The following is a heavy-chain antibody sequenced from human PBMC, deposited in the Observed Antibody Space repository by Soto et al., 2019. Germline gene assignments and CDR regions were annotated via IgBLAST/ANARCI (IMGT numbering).Heavy chain of an antibody. CDR2: IDNSGGIT. CDR3: AKGGYNYGFLFDC. D-gene: IGHD5-18*01. V-gene: IGHV3-23*05. CDR1: GFTFSTYA. Sequence: HPGVSLRLSCAASGFTFSTYAMSWVRQAPGKGLEWVSTIDNSGGITYYAASVKGRFTISRDNSKNTLYLQMNSLRAEDTAVYYCAKGGYNYGFLFDCWGQGTLVTVSS. J-gene: IGHJ4*02.